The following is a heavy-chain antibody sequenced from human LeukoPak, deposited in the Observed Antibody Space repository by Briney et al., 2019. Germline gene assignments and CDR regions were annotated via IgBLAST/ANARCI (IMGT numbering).Heavy chain of an antibody. CDR2: ISWDGGST. CDR3: AKATTAASTFCAFDI. V-gene: IGHV3-43D*03. Sequence: GGSLRLSCAASGFTFDDYAMHWVRQAPGKGLEWVSLISWDGGSTYYADSVKGRFTISRDNSKNSLYLQMNSLRAEDTALYYCAKATTAASTFCAFDIWGQGTMVTVSS. D-gene: IGHD6-13*01. J-gene: IGHJ3*02. CDR1: GFTFDDYA.